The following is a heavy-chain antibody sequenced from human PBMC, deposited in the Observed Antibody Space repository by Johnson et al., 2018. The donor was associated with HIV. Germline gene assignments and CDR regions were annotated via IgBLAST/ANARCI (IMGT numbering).Heavy chain of an antibody. CDR3: AKDRTAAGDAFDI. CDR1: GSGFTLSDQY. Sequence: VQLVESGGGLVQPGGSLRLSCAASGSGFTLSDQYMDWVRQAPGKGLEWVAFIWYDGSNKYYADSVKGRFTISRDNSKTTRYLQMNSLRAEDTAVYYCAKDRTAAGDAFDIWGQGTMVTVSS. D-gene: IGHD6-13*01. CDR2: IWYDGSNK. J-gene: IGHJ3*02. V-gene: IGHV3-30*02.